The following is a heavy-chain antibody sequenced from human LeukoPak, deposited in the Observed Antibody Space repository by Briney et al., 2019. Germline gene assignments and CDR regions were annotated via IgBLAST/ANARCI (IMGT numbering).Heavy chain of an antibody. V-gene: IGHV3-30*04. Sequence: GGSLRPSCAASGFTFNNYAMHWVRPAPGKGREWVAVISYDGSNKYYADSVKGRFTISRDNSKNTLYLQMTSLRAEDTAVYYWGRDTTDTVTTQGAAFDIWGQGTMVTVSS. J-gene: IGHJ3*02. CDR2: ISYDGSNK. D-gene: IGHD4-17*01. CDR1: GFTFNNYA. CDR3: GRDTTDTVTTQGAAFDI.